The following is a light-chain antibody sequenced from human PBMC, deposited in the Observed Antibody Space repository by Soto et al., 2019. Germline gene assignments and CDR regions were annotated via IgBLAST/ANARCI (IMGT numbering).Light chain of an antibody. Sequence: DIRMTQSPSTLPASVGDRDTITCRASQNIGTWLAWYQQKPGKAPDLLIYDASTLESGVPSRFSGSGSGTEFTLTISSLQPGDLATYYCQQCGDSWSFGQGTKVEIK. CDR3: QQCGDSWS. J-gene: IGKJ1*01. CDR2: DAS. CDR1: QNIGTW. V-gene: IGKV1-5*01.